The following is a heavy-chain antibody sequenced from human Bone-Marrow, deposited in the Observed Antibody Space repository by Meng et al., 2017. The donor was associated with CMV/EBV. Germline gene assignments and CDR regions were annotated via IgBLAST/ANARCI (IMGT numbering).Heavy chain of an antibody. CDR1: GFLFYNYN. V-gene: IGHV3-30-3*01. Sequence: GESLKISCAASGFLFYNYNMHWVRQTPGKGLEWVTLISYAGSNKYYTDSVKGRFTISRDNSNNTLYLEINSLTLEDTAVYYCARDDYGMAVWGQGHTVNV. CDR3: ARDDYGMAV. J-gene: IGHJ6*02. CDR2: ISYAGSNK.